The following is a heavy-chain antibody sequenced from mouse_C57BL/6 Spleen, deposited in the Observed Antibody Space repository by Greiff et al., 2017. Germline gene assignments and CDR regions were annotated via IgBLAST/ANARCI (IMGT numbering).Heavy chain of an antibody. J-gene: IGHJ1*03. V-gene: IGHV3-8*01. D-gene: IGHD1-1*01. CDR3: ARYLCNYGSSFYWYFDD. Sequence: VQLKESGPGLAKPSQTLSLTCSVTGYSITSDYWNWIRKFPGNKLEYMGYISYSGSTYYYPSLKSRISITRDTSKNQYYLQLNSVTTEDTATYYGARYLCNYGSSFYWYFDDWGTGTTVTVSS. CDR2: ISYSGST. CDR1: GYSITSDY.